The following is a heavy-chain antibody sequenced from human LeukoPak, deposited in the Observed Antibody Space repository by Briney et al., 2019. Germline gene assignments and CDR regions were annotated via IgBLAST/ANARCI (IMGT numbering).Heavy chain of an antibody. CDR3: ARDMSWLGESEYYFDY. CDR2: IKQDGSEK. J-gene: IGHJ4*02. Sequence: GGSLRLSCAASGFTFSSYWMSWVRQAPGKGLEWVAIIKQDGSEKYYVDSVKGRFTISRDNAKDSLYLQMNSLRAEDTAVYYCARDMSWLGESEYYFDYWGQGTLVTVSS. V-gene: IGHV3-7*01. D-gene: IGHD3-10*01. CDR1: GFTFSSYW.